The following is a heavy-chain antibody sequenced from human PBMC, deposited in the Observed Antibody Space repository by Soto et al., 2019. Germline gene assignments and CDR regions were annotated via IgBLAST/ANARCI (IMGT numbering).Heavy chain of an antibody. CDR1: GFTFSSYA. Sequence: GGSLRLSCAASGFTFSSYAMSWVRQAPGKGLEWVSAISGSGGSTYYADSVKGRFTISRDNSKNTLYLQMNSLRAEDTAVYYCAKGGYYDSSGYPSYYYYGMDVWGQGTTVTVSS. J-gene: IGHJ6*02. V-gene: IGHV3-23*01. CDR2: ISGSGGST. D-gene: IGHD3-22*01. CDR3: AKGGYYDSSGYPSYYYYGMDV.